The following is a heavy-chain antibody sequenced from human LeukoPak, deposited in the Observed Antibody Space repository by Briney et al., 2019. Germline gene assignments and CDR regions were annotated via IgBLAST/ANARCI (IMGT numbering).Heavy chain of an antibody. CDR2: ISAYNGNT. D-gene: IGHD1-26*01. CDR3: ARSQSGSYYQALDY. Sequence: ASVKVSCKASGYTFTSYGISWVRQAPGQGLEWMGWISAYNGNTNYAQKLQGRVTMTTDISTSTAYMELRSLRSDDTAVYYCARSQSGSYYQALDYWGQGTLVTVSS. V-gene: IGHV1-18*01. J-gene: IGHJ4*02. CDR1: GYTFTSYG.